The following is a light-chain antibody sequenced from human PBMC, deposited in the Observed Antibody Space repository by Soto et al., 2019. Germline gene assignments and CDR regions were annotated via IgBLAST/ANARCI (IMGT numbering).Light chain of an antibody. CDR2: AAS. CDR3: QKYSSVPFT. V-gene: IGKV1-27*01. CDR1: QGISND. J-gene: IGKJ3*01. Sequence: DIQMTQSPSSLSASVGDRVTITCRASQGISNDVAWYQQNPGKVPKLLIYAASTLQSGVPSRFSGSGSGIDLTLTISSLQPEDVGTYYCQKYSSVPFTFGPGTKVEIK.